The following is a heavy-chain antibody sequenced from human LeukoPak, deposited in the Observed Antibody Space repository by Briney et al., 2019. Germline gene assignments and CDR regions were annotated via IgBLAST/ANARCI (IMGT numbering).Heavy chain of an antibody. J-gene: IGHJ4*02. CDR2: IRYDGSNK. CDR3: AKDFAGYDSSGYYYGDLPDY. D-gene: IGHD3-22*01. V-gene: IGHV3-30*02. Sequence: GGSLRLSCAASGFTFSSYGMHWVRQAPGKGLEWVAFIRYDGSNKYYADSVKGRFTISRDNSKNTLYLQMNSLRAEDTAVYYCAKDFAGYDSSGYYYGDLPDYWGQGTLVTVSS. CDR1: GFTFSSYG.